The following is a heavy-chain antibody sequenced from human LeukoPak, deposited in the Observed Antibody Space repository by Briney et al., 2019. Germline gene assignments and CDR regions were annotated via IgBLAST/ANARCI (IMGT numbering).Heavy chain of an antibody. D-gene: IGHD6-19*01. Sequence: GGSLRLSCAASGFTFSSYAMHWVRQAPGKGLEWVAVISYDGSNKHYADSVKGRFTISRDNSKNTLYLQMNSLRAEDTAVYYCARGPHQFGQWLVNYGMDVWGQGTTVTVSS. V-gene: IGHV3-30-3*01. CDR2: ISYDGSNK. CDR1: GFTFSSYA. CDR3: ARGPHQFGQWLVNYGMDV. J-gene: IGHJ6*02.